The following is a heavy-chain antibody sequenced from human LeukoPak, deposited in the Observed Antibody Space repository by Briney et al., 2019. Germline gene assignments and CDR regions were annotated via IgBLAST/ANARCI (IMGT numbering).Heavy chain of an antibody. V-gene: IGHV1-46*01. Sequence: ASVKVSCKASGYTFISYYMHWVRQAPGQGLEWMGIINPSGGSTSYAQKFQGRVTMTRDTSTSTVYMELSSLRSEDTAVYYCARSPAAAAGDYWGQGTLVTVSS. CDR3: ARSPAAAAGDY. CDR2: INPSGGST. J-gene: IGHJ4*02. CDR1: GYTFISYY. D-gene: IGHD6-13*01.